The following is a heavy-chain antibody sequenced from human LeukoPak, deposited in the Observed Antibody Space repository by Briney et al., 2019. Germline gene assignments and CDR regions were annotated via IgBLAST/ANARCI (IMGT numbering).Heavy chain of an antibody. D-gene: IGHD4-17*01. CDR2: ISAYNGNT. J-gene: IGHJ4*02. Sequence: GASVTVSCTASGYTFTTYGITWVRPAPGQGLEWMGWISAYNGNTNYAQKFQGRVTMTTDTSTSTAYMELRSLRSDDTAVYYCARKPTTVTTCFDYWGQGTLVTVSS. CDR3: ARKPTTVTTCFDY. CDR1: GYTFTTYG. V-gene: IGHV1-18*01.